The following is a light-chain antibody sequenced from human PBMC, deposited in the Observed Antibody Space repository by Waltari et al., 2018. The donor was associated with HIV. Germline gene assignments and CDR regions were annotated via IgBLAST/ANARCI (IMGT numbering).Light chain of an antibody. Sequence: EIVLTQSPGTLSLSPGERVTLSCRASRSVSSSYLAWYQQKPGQAPRLLIYDASTRATGIPDRFSGSGSGTDFTLTIARLEPEDFAVYYCQQYGNSPFSFGQGAKLEIK. CDR3: QQYGNSPFS. CDR2: DAS. CDR1: RSVSSSY. V-gene: IGKV3-20*01. J-gene: IGKJ2*01.